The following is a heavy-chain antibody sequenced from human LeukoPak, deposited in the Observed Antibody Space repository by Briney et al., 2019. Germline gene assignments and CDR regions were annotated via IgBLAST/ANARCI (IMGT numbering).Heavy chain of an antibody. J-gene: IGHJ4*02. CDR2: MYHSGST. Sequence: PSETLSLTCTVSGYSISSGYYWGWIRQPPGKGLEWIGSMYHSGSTYYNPSLKSRVTISVDTSKNQFSLKLSSVTAADTAVYSCASQTVLLWFGELLGQGYFDYXXXGTLVTV. CDR1: GYSISSGYY. D-gene: IGHD3-10*01. CDR3: ASQTVLLWFGELLGQGYFDY. V-gene: IGHV4-38-2*02.